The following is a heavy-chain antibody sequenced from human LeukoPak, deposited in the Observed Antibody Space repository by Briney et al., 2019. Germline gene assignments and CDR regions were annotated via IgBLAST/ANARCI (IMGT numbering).Heavy chain of an antibody. CDR1: GGTFSSYA. CDR2: IIPILGIA. V-gene: IGHV1-69*04. J-gene: IGHJ3*02. D-gene: IGHD2-21*02. CDR3: ASASCGGDCQEAFDI. Sequence: SVKVSCKASGGTFSSYAISWVRPAPGQGLEWMGRIIPILGIANYAQKFQGRVTITADKSTSTAYMELSSLRSEDTAVYYCASASCGGDCQEAFDIWGQGTMVTVSS.